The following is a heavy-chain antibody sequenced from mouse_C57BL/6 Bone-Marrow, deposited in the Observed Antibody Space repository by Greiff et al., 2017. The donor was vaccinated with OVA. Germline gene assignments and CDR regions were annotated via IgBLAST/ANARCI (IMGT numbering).Heavy chain of an antibody. CDR3: ASSSYYSNYEGFAY. Sequence: QVQLQQPGAELVKPGASVKLSCKASGYTFTSYWMHWVKQRPGQGLEWIGMIHPNSGSTNYNEKFKSKATQTVDKSSSTAYMQLSSLTSEDSAVYYCASSSYYSNYEGFAYWGQGTLVTVSA. CDR2: IHPNSGST. V-gene: IGHV1-64*01. D-gene: IGHD2-5*01. J-gene: IGHJ3*01. CDR1: GYTFTSYW.